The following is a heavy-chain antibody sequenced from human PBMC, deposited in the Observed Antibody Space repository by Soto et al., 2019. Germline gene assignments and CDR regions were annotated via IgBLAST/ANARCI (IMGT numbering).Heavy chain of an antibody. Sequence: EVQLLESGGGLVQPGGSLRLSCAASGFTFSSYVMSWVRQAPGKGLEWVSAVSTSGGSTFYAGSVKGRFAISRDNSKNTLYLQMNSLRAEDTAVYYCAKDAVSRDGVWLAHVWGQGTVVTVSS. J-gene: IGHJ4*02. CDR3: AKDAVSRDGVWLAHV. CDR2: VSTSGGST. D-gene: IGHD5-12*01. CDR1: GFTFSSYV. V-gene: IGHV3-23*01.